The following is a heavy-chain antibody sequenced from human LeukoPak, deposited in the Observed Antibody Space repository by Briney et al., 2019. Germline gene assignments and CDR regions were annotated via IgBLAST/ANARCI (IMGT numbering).Heavy chain of an antibody. D-gene: IGHD6-19*01. J-gene: IGHJ4*02. CDR2: SDPKSGAT. V-gene: IGHV1-2*02. Sequence: ASVKVSCKTSGYTFTSYYIHWLRQAPGQRFEWMGWSDPKSGATKYEHFQGRVTTTRNTSISTAYMELSSLRSEDTAVYYCARGVVRGGWYHLFDSWGQGTLVTVSS. CDR1: GYTFTSYY. CDR3: ARGVVRGGWYHLFDS.